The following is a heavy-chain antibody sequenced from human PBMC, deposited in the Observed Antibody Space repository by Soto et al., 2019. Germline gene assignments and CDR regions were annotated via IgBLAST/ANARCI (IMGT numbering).Heavy chain of an antibody. V-gene: IGHV1-69*12. D-gene: IGHD2-15*01. Sequence: QVQLVQSGAEVKKPGSSVKVSCKASGGTFSSYAISWVRQAPGQGLEWMGGIIPIFGTANYAQKFQGRVTITADESTSTAYMELSRLRSEDTAVYYCARVTVVPSLYYYYGMDVWGQGTTVTVSS. CDR1: GGTFSSYA. J-gene: IGHJ6*02. CDR3: ARVTVVPSLYYYYGMDV. CDR2: IIPIFGTA.